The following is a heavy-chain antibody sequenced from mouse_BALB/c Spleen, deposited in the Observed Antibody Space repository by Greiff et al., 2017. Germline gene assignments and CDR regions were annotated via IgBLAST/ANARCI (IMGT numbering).Heavy chain of an antibody. J-gene: IGHJ3*01. CDR3: TRDGRIGGFAY. CDR2: ISSGGSYT. Sequence: EVHLVESGGGLVKPGGSLKLSCAASGFTFSSYTMSWVRQTPEKRLEWVATISSGGSYTYYPDSVKGRFTISRDNAKNTLYLQMSSLKSEDTAMYYCTRDGRIGGFAYWGQGTLVTVSA. CDR1: GFTFSSYT. V-gene: IGHV5-6-4*01.